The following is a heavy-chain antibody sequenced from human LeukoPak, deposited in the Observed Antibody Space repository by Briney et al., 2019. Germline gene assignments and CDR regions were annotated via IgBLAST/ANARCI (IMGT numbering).Heavy chain of an antibody. Sequence: SETLSLTCTVSGGSISSSSYYWGWIRQPPGKGLEWIGSIYYSGSTYYNPSLKSRVTISVDTSKNQFSLKLSSVTAADTAVYYCARLKLLAYCGGDCYSQYFDLWGRGTLVTVSS. CDR3: ARLKLLAYCGGDCYSQYFDL. V-gene: IGHV4-39*07. CDR1: GGSISSSSYY. J-gene: IGHJ2*01. CDR2: IYYSGST. D-gene: IGHD2-21*02.